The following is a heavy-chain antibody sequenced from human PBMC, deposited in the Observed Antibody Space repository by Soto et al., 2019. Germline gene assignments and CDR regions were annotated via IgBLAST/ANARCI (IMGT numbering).Heavy chain of an antibody. Sequence: QVQLQQWGAGLLKPSETLSLTCAVYGGSFSGYQWTWIRQTPGKRLEWIGEINDSGNINYNPSLKSRVTILVGTPKKEISLKLSSVTAADTAVYYCARGLILWFGEVSRRGGYYYYMDVWGKGTTVTVSS. CDR3: ARGLILWFGEVSRRGGYYYYMDV. J-gene: IGHJ6*03. CDR1: GGSFSGYQ. D-gene: IGHD3-10*01. V-gene: IGHV4-34*01. CDR2: INDSGNI.